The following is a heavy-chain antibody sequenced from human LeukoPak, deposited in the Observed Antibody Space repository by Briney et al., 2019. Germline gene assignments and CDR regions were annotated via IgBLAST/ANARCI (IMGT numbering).Heavy chain of an antibody. J-gene: IGHJ6*02. CDR1: GFTFDDYS. D-gene: IGHD6-13*01. CDR2: ISGDGGST. CDR3: AKDELVLASCMDV. Sequence: GGSLRLSCAASGFTFDDYSMHSVRQAPGKGLEWVSLISGDGGSTYYADSVKGRFTISRDNSKNSLYLQMNSLRTEHTALYYCAKDELVLASCMDVWGQGTTVTVSS. V-gene: IGHV3-43*02.